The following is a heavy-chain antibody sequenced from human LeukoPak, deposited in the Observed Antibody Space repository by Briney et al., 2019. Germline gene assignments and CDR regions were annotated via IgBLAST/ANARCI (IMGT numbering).Heavy chain of an antibody. V-gene: IGHV4-39*07. J-gene: IGHJ4*02. Sequence: SETLSLTCTVSGGSISSSSYYWGWIRQPPGKGLEWIGSIYYSGRTYYNPSLKSRVTISVDTSKNQFSLKLSSVTAADTAVYYCARDPTLWFGELLPSLSFDYWGQGTLVTVSS. CDR2: IYYSGRT. CDR3: ARDPTLWFGELLPSLSFDY. CDR1: GGSISSSSYY. D-gene: IGHD3-10*01.